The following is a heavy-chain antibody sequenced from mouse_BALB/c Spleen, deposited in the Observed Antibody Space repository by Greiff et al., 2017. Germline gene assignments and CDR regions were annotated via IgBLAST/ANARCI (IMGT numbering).Heavy chain of an antibody. CDR2: IYPGNSDT. Sequence: VQLQQSGTVLARPGASVKMSCKASGYTFTSYWMHWVKQRPGQGLEWIGAIYPGNSDTSYNQKFKGKAKLTAVTSTSTAYMELSSLTNEDSAVYYCARYCYDCDECYYFDYWGQGTTLTVSS. D-gene: IGHD2-4*01. CDR1: GYTFTSYW. J-gene: IGHJ2*01. CDR3: ARYCYDCDECYYFDY. V-gene: IGHV1-5*01.